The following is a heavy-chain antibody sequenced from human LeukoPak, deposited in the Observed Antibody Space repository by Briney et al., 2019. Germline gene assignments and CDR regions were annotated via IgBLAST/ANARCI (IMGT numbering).Heavy chain of an antibody. Sequence: GGSLRRSCAASGFTFSSYWMSWVRQAPGKGLEWVSAISGSGDTTYYAESVRGRFTISRDISKNTLYLQMNSLRVEDTAVYYCVKDRVGTWEPIDYWGQGTLVTVSS. CDR3: VKDRVGTWEPIDY. D-gene: IGHD1-26*01. CDR2: ISGSGDTT. V-gene: IGHV3-23*01. J-gene: IGHJ4*02. CDR1: GFTFSSYW.